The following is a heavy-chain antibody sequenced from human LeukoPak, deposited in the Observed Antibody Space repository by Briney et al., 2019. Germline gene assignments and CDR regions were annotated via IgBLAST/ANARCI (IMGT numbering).Heavy chain of an antibody. CDR2: TNQDGSRK. V-gene: IGHV3-7*01. CDR3: ARDSGWTFDS. Sequence: PGGSLRLSCAASGFTFSSYWMSWVRQAPGKGLEWVANTNQDGSRKKYVDSVRGRFTVSRDNAKNSVYLQMNSLGVEDTAIYYCARDSGWTFDSWGQGTLVTVSS. CDR1: GFTFSSYW. J-gene: IGHJ4*02. D-gene: IGHD6-19*01.